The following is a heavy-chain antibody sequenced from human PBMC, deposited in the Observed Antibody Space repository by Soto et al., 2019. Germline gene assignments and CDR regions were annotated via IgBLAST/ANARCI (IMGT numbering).Heavy chain of an antibody. CDR3: ARSTYYFDSSGYYPLYYFDY. CDR1: GGSISTYY. J-gene: IGHJ4*02. V-gene: IGHV4-59*01. Sequence: SETLSLTCTVSGGSISTYYWSWIRQPPGKGLEWIGYIYYSGSTNYNPSLKSRVTISVYTSKNQFSLKLSSVTAADTAVYYCARSTYYFDSSGYYPLYYFDYWGQGALVTVS. CDR2: IYYSGST. D-gene: IGHD3-22*01.